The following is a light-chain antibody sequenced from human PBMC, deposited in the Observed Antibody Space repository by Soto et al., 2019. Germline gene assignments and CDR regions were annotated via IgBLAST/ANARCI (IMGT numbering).Light chain of an antibody. Sequence: DIQRTQSPSTLSPSVGDRVTITCRASQSISSWLAWYQQKPWKAHKLLIYDASRLESGVPSRFSGSGSGTEFTLTISSLQPDDFATYYGQQYNSYCTFGQGTKVEIK. CDR3: QQYNSYCT. CDR1: QSISSW. CDR2: DAS. V-gene: IGKV1-5*01. J-gene: IGKJ1*01.